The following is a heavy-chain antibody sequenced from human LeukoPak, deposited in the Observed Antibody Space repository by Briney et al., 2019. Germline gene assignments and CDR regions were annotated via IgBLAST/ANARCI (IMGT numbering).Heavy chain of an antibody. J-gene: IGHJ4*02. CDR2: INTDGSIT. CDR3: ARSSGWPDC. V-gene: IGHV3-74*01. D-gene: IGHD6-19*01. CDR1: GFTFSSYW. Sequence: GGSLRLSCTASGFTFSSYWMHWVRQDAGKGLVWVSRINTDGSITSYADSVKGRFTVSRDNAKNTLYLQMNSLRADDTAVYYCARSSGWPDCWGQGTLVTVSS.